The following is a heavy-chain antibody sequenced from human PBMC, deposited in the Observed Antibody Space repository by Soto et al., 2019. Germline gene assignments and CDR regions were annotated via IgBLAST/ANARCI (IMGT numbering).Heavy chain of an antibody. J-gene: IGHJ5*02. D-gene: IGHD6-13*01. V-gene: IGHV1-8*02. CDR2: MNPGSGKT. CDR1: GYSFINFD. Sequence: ASVKVSCKASGYSFINFDISWVRQAAGQGPEWLGWMNPGSGKTGYTSKFQGRVAMTRDASTATSHLDLTSLTSDDAAVYYCARMASAGTLNWFDPWGPGTLVTVSS. CDR3: ARMASAGTLNWFDP.